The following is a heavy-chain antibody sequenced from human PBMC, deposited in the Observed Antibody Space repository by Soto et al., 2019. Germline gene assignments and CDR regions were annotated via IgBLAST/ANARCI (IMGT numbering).Heavy chain of an antibody. Sequence: PSGTLFPTCAVHCESFRGFFWTRVPQPPGKGLEWIADINHGGSSSYNPSLKSRVTMSVDTSRKQFSLRLTSVTAADTAVYYCARGLMVRGSSSYSMDVWGKGTLVTVSS. V-gene: IGHV4-34*01. CDR1: CESFRGFF. CDR3: ARGLMVRGSSSYSMDV. D-gene: IGHD3-10*01. CDR2: INHGGSS. J-gene: IGHJ6*03.